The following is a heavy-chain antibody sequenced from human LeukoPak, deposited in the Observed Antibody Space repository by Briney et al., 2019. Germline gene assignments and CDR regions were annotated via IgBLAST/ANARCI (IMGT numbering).Heavy chain of an antibody. CDR2: ISAYNGNT. J-gene: IGHJ4*02. V-gene: IGHV1-18*01. CDR3: ARSGRGTYYYFDL. Sequence: ASVKVSCKASGYTFTSNGISWVRQAPGQGLEWMGWISAYNGNTNYAQKFQGRVSMTADASTGTAYLELRSLRSDDTAVYYCARSGRGTYYYFDLWGQGTLVTVSS. CDR1: GYTFTSNG. D-gene: IGHD1-26*01.